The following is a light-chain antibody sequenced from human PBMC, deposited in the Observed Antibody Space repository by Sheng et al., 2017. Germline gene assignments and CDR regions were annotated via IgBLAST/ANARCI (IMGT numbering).Light chain of an antibody. CDR3: QQRGTWPPKIT. Sequence: EIVMTQSPATLSVSPGERATLSCRASQNVFTYLAWYQQKPGQPPRLLIYDASTRATGIPARFSGNGSGTDFTLTVTSLEPEDFAVYYCQQRGTWPPKITFGGGPTVEI. CDR2: DAS. V-gene: IGKV3-11*01. CDR1: QNVFTY. J-gene: IGKJ4*01.